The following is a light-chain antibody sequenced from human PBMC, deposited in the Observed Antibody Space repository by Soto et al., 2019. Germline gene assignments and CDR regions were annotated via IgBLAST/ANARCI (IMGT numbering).Light chain of an antibody. J-gene: IGKJ3*01. V-gene: IGKV1-12*01. CDR1: QGISSW. Sequence: DIQLAQSPSYLYAYVGDRGTITCRASQGISSWLAWYPQKPGKAPKLLIYAASSLQIGVPSRFSGSGSGTEFTLTISSLQPEDFATYYCQQANSFPLPFGPGTKVDI. CDR3: QQANSFPLP. CDR2: AAS.